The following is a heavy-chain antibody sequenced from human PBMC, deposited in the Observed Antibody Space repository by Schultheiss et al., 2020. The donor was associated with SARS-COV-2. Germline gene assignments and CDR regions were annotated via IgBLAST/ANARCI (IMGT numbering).Heavy chain of an antibody. D-gene: IGHD2/OR15-2a*01. J-gene: IGHJ4*02. CDR3: ARDRNTVNFFDY. CDR2: ILYDGSNK. Sequence: GGSLRLSCATSGFIFRDFGMHWVRQAPGQGLEWVAHILYDGSNKYHADSVKGRFTIFRDNSKITLFLQMNSLRGEDTAVYYCARDRNTVNFFDYWGQGTLVTVSS. V-gene: IGHV3-33*01. CDR1: GFIFRDFG.